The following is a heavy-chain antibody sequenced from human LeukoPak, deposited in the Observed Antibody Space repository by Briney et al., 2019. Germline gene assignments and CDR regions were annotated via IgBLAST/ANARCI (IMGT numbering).Heavy chain of an antibody. D-gene: IGHD3-9*01. V-gene: IGHV3-30-3*01. J-gene: IGHJ5*02. CDR3: ARDFILS. CDR2: ISYDGSNK. CDR1: GFTFSSYA. Sequence: GGSLRLSCAASGFTFSSYAMHWVRQAPGKGLEWVAVISYDGSNKYYADSVKGRFTISRDNSKNTLYLQMNSLRAEDTAVYYCARDFILSWGQGTLVTVSS.